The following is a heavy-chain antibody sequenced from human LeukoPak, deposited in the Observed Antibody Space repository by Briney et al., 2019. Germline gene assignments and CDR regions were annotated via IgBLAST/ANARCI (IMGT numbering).Heavy chain of an antibody. V-gene: IGHV4-39*01. CDR3: VRMVRGVILGPNYYPYHMDV. CDR1: GDSVNSHLYF. D-gene: IGHD3-10*01. CDR2: VYYAGST. Sequence: SETLSLTCSVSGDSVNSHLYFWAWVRPAPGEGLQWIGSVYYAGSTYYNPSLESRVIISVDTSRDEFSLKLNSVTAADTSVYFCVRMVRGVILGPNYYPYHMDVWGKGTTVTVSS. J-gene: IGHJ6*03.